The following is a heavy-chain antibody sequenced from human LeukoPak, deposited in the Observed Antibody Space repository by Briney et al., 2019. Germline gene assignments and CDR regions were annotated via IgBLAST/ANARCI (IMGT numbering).Heavy chain of an antibody. Sequence: PVGSLRLSCAASGFTFSSYEMNWVRQAPGKGLEWVSYISSSGSTIYYADSVKGRFTISRDNAKNTLYLQMNSLRAEDTAVYYCAESSSSWYHFDYWGQGTLVTVSS. CDR2: ISSSGSTI. V-gene: IGHV3-48*03. J-gene: IGHJ4*02. D-gene: IGHD6-13*01. CDR1: GFTFSSYE. CDR3: AESSSSWYHFDY.